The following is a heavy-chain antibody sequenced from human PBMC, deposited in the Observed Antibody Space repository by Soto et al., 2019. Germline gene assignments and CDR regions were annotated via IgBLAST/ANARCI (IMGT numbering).Heavy chain of an antibody. Sequence: SETLCLTWTVAGGTINGAGCYWSWIRKPPGKGLEWIGYISYRGRTYYNPSLKSRLTISLDTSKNQFSLRLTSVTVADTAVYYCARSVRLGDLSFRYWSQGTLVTVS. CDR3: ARSVRLGDLSFRY. CDR1: GGTINGAGCY. V-gene: IGHV4-31*02. CDR2: ISYRGRT. D-gene: IGHD3-16*02. J-gene: IGHJ4*02.